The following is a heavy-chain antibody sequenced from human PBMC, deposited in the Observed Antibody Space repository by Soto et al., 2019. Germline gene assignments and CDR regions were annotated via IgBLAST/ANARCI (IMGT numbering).Heavy chain of an antibody. D-gene: IGHD2-15*01. CDR3: TRDRSGCSGGSCYSDYYYGMDV. Sequence: GGSLRLSCTASGFTFGDYAMSWFRQAPGKGLEWVGFIRSKAYGGTTEYAASVKGRFTISRDDSKSIAYLQMNSLKTEETAVYYCTRDRSGCSGGSCYSDYYYGMDVWGQGTTVTVSS. CDR1: GFTFGDYA. V-gene: IGHV3-49*03. CDR2: IRSKAYGGTT. J-gene: IGHJ6*02.